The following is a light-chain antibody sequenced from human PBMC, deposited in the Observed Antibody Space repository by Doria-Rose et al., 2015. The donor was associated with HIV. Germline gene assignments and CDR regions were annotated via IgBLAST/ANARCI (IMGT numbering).Light chain of an antibody. CDR3: YSYVGSSTVV. Sequence: QSALIQPASVSGSPGQSITISCTGTSSDVGSYHLVSSYQQYPRKASKLMIFEVSKRPSGISNRFSGSKSGNTASLTISGLQAEDEADYYCYSYVGSSTVVFGGGTKLTVL. CDR2: EVS. J-gene: IGLJ3*02. CDR1: SSDVGSYHL. V-gene: IGLV2-23*02.